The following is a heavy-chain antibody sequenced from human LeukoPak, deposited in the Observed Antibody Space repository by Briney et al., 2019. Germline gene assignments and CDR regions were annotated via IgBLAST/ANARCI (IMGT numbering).Heavy chain of an antibody. V-gene: IGHV3-23*01. J-gene: IGHJ5*02. Sequence: GGSLRLSCAASGFTFSSYAMSWVRQAPGKGLEWVSAISGSGGSTYFADSVKGRFTISRDNSKNTLYLQMNSLRAEDTAVYYCAKEIGSSGYTDTRTWGQGTLVTVSS. D-gene: IGHD3-22*01. CDR2: ISGSGGST. CDR3: AKEIGSSGYTDTRT. CDR1: GFTFSSYA.